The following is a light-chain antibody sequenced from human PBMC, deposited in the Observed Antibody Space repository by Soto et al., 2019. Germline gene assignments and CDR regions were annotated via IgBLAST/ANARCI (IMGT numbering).Light chain of an antibody. J-gene: IGKJ1*01. CDR1: QNIDNK. CDR2: DAS. CDR3: QQFHYWWT. Sequence: EIVLTLSPSTLSVSPGERATLYCRASQNIDNKLVWYQQKPGQVPRLLIYDASTRATGIPARFSGSGSGTEFTLTISSLQSEDFAFYYCQQFHYWWTFGQGTKVDI. V-gene: IGKV3-15*01.